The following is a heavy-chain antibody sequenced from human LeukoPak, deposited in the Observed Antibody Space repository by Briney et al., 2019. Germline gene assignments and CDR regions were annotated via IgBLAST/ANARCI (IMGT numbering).Heavy chain of an antibody. CDR3: ARRFGAARDDYMDV. Sequence: GGSLRLSCEASGFTFSRYWMHWVRQAPGKGLVWVSRINSDGSRTTYADSVRGRFTISRDNAKNTLYLQMNSLRAEDTAVYYCARRFGAARDDYMDVWGKGTTVTVSS. V-gene: IGHV3-74*01. D-gene: IGHD3-16*01. J-gene: IGHJ6*03. CDR1: GFTFSRYW. CDR2: INSDGSRT.